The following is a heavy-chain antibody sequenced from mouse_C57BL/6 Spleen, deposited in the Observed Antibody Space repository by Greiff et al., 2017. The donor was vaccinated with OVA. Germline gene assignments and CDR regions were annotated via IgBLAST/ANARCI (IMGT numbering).Heavy chain of an antibody. V-gene: IGHV1-59*01. CDR1: GYTFTSYW. CDR3: ARSGGHHFDY. CDR2: IDPSDSYT. D-gene: IGHD3-3*01. J-gene: IGHJ2*01. Sequence: QVQLQQPGAELVRPGTSVKLSCKASGYTFTSYWMHWVKQRPGQGLEWIGVIDPSDSYTNYNQKFKGKATLTVDTSSSTAYMQLSSLTSEDSAVYYCARSGGHHFDYWGQGTTLTVSS.